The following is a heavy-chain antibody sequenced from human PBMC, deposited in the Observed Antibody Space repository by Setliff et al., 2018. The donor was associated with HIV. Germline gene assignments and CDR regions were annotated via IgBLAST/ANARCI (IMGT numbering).Heavy chain of an antibody. D-gene: IGHD6-6*01. CDR3: ARFRGVHSSSLLDS. Sequence: SETLSLTCAVSGGSISSDNWWNWVRQPPGKGLEWIGEIYHSGSTNYNPSLKSRVTISVDKSKNQFSLKVSSVTAADTAVYYCARFRGVHSSSLLDSWGQGTLVTVSS. V-gene: IGHV4-4*02. CDR1: GGSISSDNW. CDR2: IYHSGST. J-gene: IGHJ4*02.